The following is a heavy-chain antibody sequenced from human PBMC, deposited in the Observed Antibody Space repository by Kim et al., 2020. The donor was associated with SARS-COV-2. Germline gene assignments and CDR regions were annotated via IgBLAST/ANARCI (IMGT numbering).Heavy chain of an antibody. J-gene: IGHJ4*02. V-gene: IGHV3-33*01. CDR1: GFIFSNYD. CDR3: ARRSGFYFDY. Sequence: GGSLRLSCAASGFIFSNYDMHWVRQAPGKGLEWVAVIWYDGSDKYYADSVKGRCTISRDNSKNTLYLQMNSLRAEDTAVYYCARRSGFYFDYWGQGTLVTVSS. D-gene: IGHD3-3*01. CDR2: IWYDGSDK.